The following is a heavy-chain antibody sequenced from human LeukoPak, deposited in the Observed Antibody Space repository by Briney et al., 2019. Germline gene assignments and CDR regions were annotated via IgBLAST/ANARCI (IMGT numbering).Heavy chain of an antibody. J-gene: IGHJ5*02. D-gene: IGHD3-22*01. CDR1: GDSISSGGYS. V-gene: IGHV4-30-2*01. CDR2: ISQSGNI. Sequence: SETLSLACTVSGDSISSGGYSWSWIRQPPGKGLEWIGYIYHIGYISQSGNIYQNPSLKSRVTISLDTSRNQFSLKLSSVTAADTAVYYCARSPLAFYDSSGYPRVWFDPWGQGTLVTVSS. CDR3: ARSPLAFYDSSGYPRVWFDP.